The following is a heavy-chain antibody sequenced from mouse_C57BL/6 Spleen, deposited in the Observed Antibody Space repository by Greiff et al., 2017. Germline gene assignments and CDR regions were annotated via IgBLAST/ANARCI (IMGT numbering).Heavy chain of an antibody. CDR3: AGAGLYCYGLAMDY. J-gene: IGHJ4*01. CDR1: GFTFSDYG. D-gene: IGHD1-1*01. CDR2: ISSGSSTN. Sequence: LQQSGGGLVKPGGSLKLSCAASGFTFSDYGMHWVRQAPEKGLEWVAYISSGSSTNYYADTVKGRFTISRDNAKNTLFLQMTSLRSEDTAMYYCAGAGLYCYGLAMDYWGQGTSVTVSS. V-gene: IGHV5-17*01.